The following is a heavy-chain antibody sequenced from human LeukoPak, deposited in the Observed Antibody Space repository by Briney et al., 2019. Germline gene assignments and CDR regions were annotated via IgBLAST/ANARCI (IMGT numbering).Heavy chain of an antibody. CDR3: AREMVLTGYYKHAFDI. CDR2: ISAYNGNT. J-gene: IGHJ3*02. CDR1: GYTFTSCG. V-gene: IGHV1-18*01. Sequence: GASVKVSFKASGYTFTSCGISWVRQAPGQGPEWMVWISAYNGNTNYAQKLQGTVTMTPDTSTSTAYMELRSLRSNDTAVYYCAREMVLTGYYKHAFDIWGQGTMVTVSS. D-gene: IGHD3-9*01.